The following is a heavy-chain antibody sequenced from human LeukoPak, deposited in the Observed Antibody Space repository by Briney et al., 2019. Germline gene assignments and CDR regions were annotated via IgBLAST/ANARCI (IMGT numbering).Heavy chain of an antibody. Sequence: GGSLRLSCAASGFTFSTYGMHWVRQAPGKGLEWVAVIWYDGRTQFYAESVKGRFAVSRDNSKNTLYLQMNSLRAEDTAVYHCARGEYYHESSGYPNYWGQGTLVTVTS. D-gene: IGHD3-22*01. V-gene: IGHV3-33*01. CDR3: ARGEYYHESSGYPNY. CDR2: IWYDGRTQ. CDR1: GFTFSTYG. J-gene: IGHJ4*02.